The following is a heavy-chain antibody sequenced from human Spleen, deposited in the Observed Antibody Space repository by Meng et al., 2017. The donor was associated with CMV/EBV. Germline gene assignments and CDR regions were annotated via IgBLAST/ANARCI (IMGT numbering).Heavy chain of an antibody. CDR1: GGSVSGYY. J-gene: IGHJ4*02. Sequence: QPRQGVAGFVKPRATLSLTFAVFGGSVSGYYGCCFRQPPGKGLEWIGEVYHRGDTNYNPSLKSRVDISVDKSKNQFYLSPFSVTAADTAVYYCGTDQGRELINHWGQGTLVTVSS. D-gene: IGHD1-7*01. CDR3: GTDQGRELINH. CDR2: VYHRGDT. V-gene: IGHV4-34*02.